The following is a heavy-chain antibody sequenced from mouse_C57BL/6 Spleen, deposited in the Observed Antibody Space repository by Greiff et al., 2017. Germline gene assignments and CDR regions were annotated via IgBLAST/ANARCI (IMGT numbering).Heavy chain of an antibody. CDR1: GYTFTDSE. D-gene: IGHD2-1*01. Sequence: QVPLQQSGSELVRPGASVTLSFKASGYTFTDSEMHCLKQPPVHSLDWIGAIDPETGCTAYNQKFKGKAILTADKSSSTAYMELRSRTSEDSAVYYCTRGRGNSWYFDGWGTGTTVTVSS. CDR2: IDPETGCT. CDR3: TRGRGNSWYFDG. J-gene: IGHJ1*03. V-gene: IGHV1-15*01.